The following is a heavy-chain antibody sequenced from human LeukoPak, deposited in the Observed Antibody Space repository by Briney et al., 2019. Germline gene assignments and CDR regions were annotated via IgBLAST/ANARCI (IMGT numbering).Heavy chain of an antibody. CDR3: ARQYSGYDYYFDY. CDR2: IDPSDSYT. J-gene: IGHJ4*02. V-gene: IGHV5-10-1*01. CDR1: GYTFTNYW. D-gene: IGHD5-12*01. Sequence: GESLKISCQGSGYTFTNYWISWVRQMPGKRLEWMGRIDPSDSYTSYNPSFRGHITISADKSSSTAYLHWSSLKASGTAMYFCARQYSGYDYYFDYWGQGILVTVSS.